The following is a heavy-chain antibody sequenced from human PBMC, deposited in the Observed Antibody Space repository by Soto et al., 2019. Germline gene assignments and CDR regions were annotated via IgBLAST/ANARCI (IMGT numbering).Heavy chain of an antibody. CDR3: AISLRRSNQFHH. D-gene: IGHD6-13*01. V-gene: IGHV1-24*01. Sequence: GASVKVSCKVSGYTLTELSIHWVRQAPGEGLQSMGAFDLENGETIYAQRFQGRVTMTEESSADTPYMELSSLRSEDSPLYYCAISLRRSNQFHHCGQATMVTVSS. CDR1: GYTLTELS. CDR2: FDLENGET. J-gene: IGHJ4*02.